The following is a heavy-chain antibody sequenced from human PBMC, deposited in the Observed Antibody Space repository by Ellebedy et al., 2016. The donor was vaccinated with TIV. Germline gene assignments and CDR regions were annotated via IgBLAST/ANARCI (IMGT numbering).Heavy chain of an antibody. J-gene: IGHJ5*02. CDR1: GGSFSRYY. Sequence: SQTLSLTCAVYGGSFSRYYWSLTRQPPGKGLEWIGAINHSGSTHYNPSLKSRVTISVDTSTNQFALKLSSVTAADTAVYYCARGRKYYYGSGSYYTPRSGNWFDPWGQGTLVTVSS. D-gene: IGHD3-10*01. V-gene: IGHV4-34*01. CDR3: ARGRKYYYGSGSYYTPRSGNWFDP. CDR2: INHSGST.